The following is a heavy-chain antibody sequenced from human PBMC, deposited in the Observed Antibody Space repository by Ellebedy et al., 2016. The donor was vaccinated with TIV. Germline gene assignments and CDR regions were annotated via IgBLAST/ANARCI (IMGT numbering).Heavy chain of an antibody. J-gene: IGHJ6*02. CDR3: ATLLPNSYGGYYFGMGV. V-gene: IGHV1-24*01. Sequence: ASVKVSCKVSNNTRSELSMHWVRQGPGRGLEWMGGLDIEDGEMINAQKFQGRVSMTEDTSTNTAYLELSSLRSEDTAVYYCATLLPNSYGGYYFGMGVWGQGTTVTVSS. CDR1: NNTRSELS. D-gene: IGHD5-18*01. CDR2: LDIEDGEM.